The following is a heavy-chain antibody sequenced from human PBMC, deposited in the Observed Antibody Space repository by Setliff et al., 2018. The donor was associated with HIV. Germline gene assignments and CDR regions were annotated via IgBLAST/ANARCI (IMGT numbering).Heavy chain of an antibody. J-gene: IGHJ3*02. CDR1: GYTFTSYT. D-gene: IGHD5-12*01. CDR2: INAGNGNT. V-gene: IGHV1-3*01. CDR3: ARNPDSGYDSGAFDI. Sequence: ASVKVSCKSSGYTFTSYTMHWVRQAPGQRLEWMGRINAGNGNTKYSQKFQGRVTITRDTSASTVYMHMSSLRSEDTAVYYCARNPDSGYDSGAFDIWGQGTMVTVSS.